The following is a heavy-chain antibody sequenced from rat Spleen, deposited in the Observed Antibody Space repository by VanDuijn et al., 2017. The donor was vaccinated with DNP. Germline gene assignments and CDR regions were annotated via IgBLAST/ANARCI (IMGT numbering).Heavy chain of an antibody. Sequence: EVQLVESGGGLVQPGRSLKLSCAASGFTFSDYYMAWVRQAPTKGLEWVAYIGSDAYAPYYGDSVKGRFTISRDNAKSTLYLQMDSLRSEDTATYYCARHFDFWGPGTMVTVSS. CDR3: ARHFDF. CDR1: GFTFSDYY. V-gene: IGHV5-25*01. J-gene: IGHJ1*01. CDR2: IGSDAYAP.